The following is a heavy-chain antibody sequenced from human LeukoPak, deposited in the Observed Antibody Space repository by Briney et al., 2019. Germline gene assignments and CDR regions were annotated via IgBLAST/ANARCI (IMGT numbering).Heavy chain of an antibody. CDR1: GGSISSSSFY. J-gene: IGHJ5*02. Sequence: PSETLSLTCTVSGGSISSSSFYWGWIRQPPGKGLQWIGSVYYSGSTYYNPSLESRVTISVDKSKNQFSLKLSSVTAADTAVYYCARVPYSSSWPGFDPWGQGTLVTVSS. CDR3: ARVPYSSSWPGFDP. V-gene: IGHV4-39*07. D-gene: IGHD6-13*01. CDR2: VYYSGST.